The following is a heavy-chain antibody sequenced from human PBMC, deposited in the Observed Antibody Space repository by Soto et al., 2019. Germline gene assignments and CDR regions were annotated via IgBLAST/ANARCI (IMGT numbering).Heavy chain of an antibody. CDR3: TKSWLFEKNWFDP. D-gene: IGHD3-22*01. CDR2: ISSTGLYT. J-gene: IGHJ5*02. CDR1: GFSFTTYG. Sequence: GGSLRLSCAASGFSFTTYGMSWVRQAPGKGLEWVSDISSTGLYTYLADSVKGRFTFSRDNSKNTLYLQMNSLRVDDTAVYFCTKSWLFEKNWFDPWGQGTLVTVSS. V-gene: IGHV3-23*01.